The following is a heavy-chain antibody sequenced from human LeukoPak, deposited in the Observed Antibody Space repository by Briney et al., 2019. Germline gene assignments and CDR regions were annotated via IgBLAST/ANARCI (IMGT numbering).Heavy chain of an antibody. CDR2: ISWNSGSK. CDR1: GFTFDDYA. V-gene: IGHV3-9*01. J-gene: IGHJ6*02. D-gene: IGHD4-17*01. CDR3: AKAGAVRSYYYGMDV. Sequence: PGGSLRLSCAASGFTFDDYAMHWVRQAPGKGLEWVSSISWNSGSKGYADSVKGRFTISRDNAKNSLYLQMNSLRTEDTAFYYCAKAGAVRSYYYGMDVWGQGTTVTVSS.